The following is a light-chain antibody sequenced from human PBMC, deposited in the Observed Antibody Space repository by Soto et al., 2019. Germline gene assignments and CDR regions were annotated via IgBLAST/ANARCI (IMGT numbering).Light chain of an antibody. J-gene: IGKJ4*01. CDR2: GAT. CDR1: QSVRSN. CDR3: QQRNNWPPVT. V-gene: IGKV3-15*01. Sequence: EIVLTQSPANLSVSPGERATLSCRASQSVRSNLAWYQQKPGQAPRLLIFGATTRATNISARFTGSGSGTEFTLTISSLQSEDFAVYYCQQRNNWPPVTFGGGTKVDIK.